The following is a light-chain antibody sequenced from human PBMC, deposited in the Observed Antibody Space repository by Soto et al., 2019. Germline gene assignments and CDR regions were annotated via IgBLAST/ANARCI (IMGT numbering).Light chain of an antibody. CDR2: AAS. Sequence: EIVLTQPPGTLSLSPGETATLSCRASQSVSASYLAWYQQKPGQAPRLLIYAASSRATGITDRFSGSGSGTDFTLTVSRLEAEDFAVYYCQQYGNSPAITFGQGTRLEIK. CDR3: QQYGNSPAIT. J-gene: IGKJ5*01. V-gene: IGKV3-20*01. CDR1: QSVSASY.